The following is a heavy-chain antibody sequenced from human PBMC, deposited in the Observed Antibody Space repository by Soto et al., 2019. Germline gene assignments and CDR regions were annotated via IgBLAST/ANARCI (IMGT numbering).Heavy chain of an antibody. CDR2: IIPIFGTA. CDR3: ARVYCSSTSCYAFDI. D-gene: IGHD2-2*01. Sequence: ASVKVSCKASGGTFSSYAISWVRQAPGQGLEWMGGIIPIFGTANYAQKFQGRVTITADESTSTAYMELSSLRSEDTAVYYCARVYCSSTSCYAFDIWGQGTMVTVSS. V-gene: IGHV1-69*13. CDR1: GGTFSSYA. J-gene: IGHJ3*02.